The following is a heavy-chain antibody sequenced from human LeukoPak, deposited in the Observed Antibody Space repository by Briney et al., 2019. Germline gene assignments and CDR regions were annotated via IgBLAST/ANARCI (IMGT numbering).Heavy chain of an antibody. CDR1: GFTFSSYA. CDR2: ISYDGSNK. CDR3: ARGVVVVAATLGRFDP. J-gene: IGHJ5*02. D-gene: IGHD2-15*01. Sequence: PGGCLRLSCAASGFTFSSYAMHWVRQAPGKGLEWVAVISYDGSNKYYADSVKGRFTISRDNSKNTLYLQMNSLRAEDTAVYYCARGVVVVAATLGRFDPWGQGTLVTVSS. V-gene: IGHV3-30*04.